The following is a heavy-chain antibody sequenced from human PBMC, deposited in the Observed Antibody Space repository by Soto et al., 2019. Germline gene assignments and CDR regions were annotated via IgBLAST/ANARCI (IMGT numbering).Heavy chain of an antibody. CDR3: ATLLPRGEMATHPLDY. V-gene: IGHV4-61*01. CDR1: GGSVSSGSYY. CDR2: IYYSGST. Sequence: SETLSLTCTVSGGSVSSGSYYWSWIRQPPGKGLEWIGYIYYSGSTNYNPSLKSRVTISVDTSKNQFSLKLSSVTAADTAVYYCATLLPRGEMATHPLDYWGQGTLVTVSS. D-gene: IGHD3-16*01. J-gene: IGHJ4*02.